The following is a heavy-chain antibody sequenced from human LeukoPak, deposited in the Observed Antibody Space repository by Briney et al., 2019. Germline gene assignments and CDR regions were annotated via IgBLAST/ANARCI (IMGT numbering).Heavy chain of an antibody. V-gene: IGHV1-46*01. J-gene: IGHJ4*02. CDR2: INPSGGST. CDR1: GYTFTSYY. CDR3: ARDLVRGVIISALAN. Sequence: ASVKVSFKASGYTFTSYYMHWVRQAPGQGLEWMGIINPSGGSTSYAQKFQGRVTMTRDTSTSTVYMELSSLRSEDTAVYYCARDLVRGVIISALANWGQGTLVTVSS. D-gene: IGHD3-10*02.